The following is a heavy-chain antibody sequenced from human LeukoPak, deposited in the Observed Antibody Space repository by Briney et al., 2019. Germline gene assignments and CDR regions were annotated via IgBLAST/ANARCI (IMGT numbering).Heavy chain of an antibody. J-gene: IGHJ6*02. CDR3: ARGGFGLRFGSGMDV. CDR1: GGSISSGGYS. CDR2: IYHSGST. Sequence: SQTLSLTCAVSGGSISSGGYSWSWIRQPPGKSLEWIGYIYHSGSTYYNPSLKSRVTISVVRSKNQFSLKLSSVTAADTAVYYCARGGFGLRFGSGMDVWGQGTTVTVSS. D-gene: IGHD5-12*01. V-gene: IGHV4-30-2*01.